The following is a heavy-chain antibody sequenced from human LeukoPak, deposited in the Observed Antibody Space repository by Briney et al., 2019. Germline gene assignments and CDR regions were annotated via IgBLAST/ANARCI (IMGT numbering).Heavy chain of an antibody. Sequence: GGSLRLSCVASGFTFSDYWMSWVRQAPGKGLEWVANIKQDGSQTQYVDSVKGRFTISRDNAKNSLYLQMNSLRAEDTAVYYCAKNLLTGSYYFDYWGQGTLVTVSS. CDR2: IKQDGSQT. V-gene: IGHV3-7*03. CDR1: GFTFSDYW. CDR3: AKNLLTGSYYFDY. J-gene: IGHJ4*02. D-gene: IGHD3-9*01.